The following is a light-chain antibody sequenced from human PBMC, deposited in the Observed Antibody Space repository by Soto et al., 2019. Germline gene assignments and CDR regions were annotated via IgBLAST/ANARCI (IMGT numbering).Light chain of an antibody. J-gene: IGKJ1*01. CDR3: QQYYGFPWT. Sequence: VVTPTSHSLAVSLVERATINCKPSQNIFSPSNSINLLAWYQQQPGQPPKLLIYWASTRESGVPDRFSGSGSGTDFTLTISSLQAEDVAVYYCQQYYGFPWTFGQGTKVDIK. CDR1: QNIFSPSNSINL. CDR2: WAS. V-gene: IGKV4-1*01.